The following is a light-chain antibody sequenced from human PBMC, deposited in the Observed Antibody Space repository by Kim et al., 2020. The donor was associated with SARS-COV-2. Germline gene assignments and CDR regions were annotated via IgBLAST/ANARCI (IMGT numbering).Light chain of an antibody. CDR3: QQYDNLP. V-gene: IGKV1-33*01. CDR2: DAS. J-gene: IGKJ3*01. Sequence: DIQMTQSPSSLSASVGDRVTITCQACQDISNYLNWYQQKPGKAPKLLIYDASNLETGVPSRFSGSGSGTDFTFTISSLQPEDIATYYCQQYDNLPFGPGTKVDIK. CDR1: QDISNY.